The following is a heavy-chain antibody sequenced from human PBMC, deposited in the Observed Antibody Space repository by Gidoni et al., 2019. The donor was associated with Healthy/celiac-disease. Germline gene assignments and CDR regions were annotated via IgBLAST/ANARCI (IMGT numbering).Heavy chain of an antibody. V-gene: IGHV3-9*01. CDR2: MSWNSGSI. CDR3: AKASVDTAMADFDY. D-gene: IGHD5-18*01. J-gene: IGHJ4*02. CDR1: GFTFDDYA. Sequence: EVQLVESGGGLVQPGRSLRLSCAASGFTFDDYAMHWVRQAPGKGLEWVSGMSWNSGSIGYADSVKGRFTISRDNAKNSLYLQMNSLRAEDTALYYCAKASVDTAMADFDYWGQGTLVTVSS.